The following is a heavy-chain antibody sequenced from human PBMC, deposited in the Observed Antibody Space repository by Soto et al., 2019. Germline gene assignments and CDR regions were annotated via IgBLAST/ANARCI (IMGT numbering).Heavy chain of an antibody. CDR1: GGTFSSYA. V-gene: IGHV1-69*13. CDR2: IIPIFGTA. D-gene: IGHD5-12*01. J-gene: IGHJ4*02. Sequence: SVKVSCKASGGTFSSYAISWVRQAPGQGLEWMGGIIPIFGTANYAQKFQGRVTITADESTSTAYMELSSLRSEDTAVYYCARAGTRDGYNSPFDYWGQATLVTVSS. CDR3: ARAGTRDGYNSPFDY.